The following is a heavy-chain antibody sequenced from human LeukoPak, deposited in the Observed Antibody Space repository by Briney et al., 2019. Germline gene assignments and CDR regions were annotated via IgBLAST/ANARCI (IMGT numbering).Heavy chain of an antibody. CDR2: ISYDGSNK. D-gene: IGHD5-24*01. J-gene: IGHJ4*02. CDR3: AKSGDGYNYNFDY. Sequence: GGSLRLSCAASGFTFSSYGMHWVRQAPGKGLEWVAVISYDGSNKYYADSVKGRFTISRDNSKNTLYLQINSLRAEDTAVYYCAKSGDGYNYNFDYWGQGTLVTVSS. CDR1: GFTFSSYG. V-gene: IGHV3-30*18.